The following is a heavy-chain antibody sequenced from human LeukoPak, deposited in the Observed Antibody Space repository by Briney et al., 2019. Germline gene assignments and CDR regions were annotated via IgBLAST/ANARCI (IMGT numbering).Heavy chain of an antibody. J-gene: IGHJ3*02. CDR1: GGTFRSFV. Sequence: SVKVSCKASGGTFRSFVVTWVRQAPGQGLEWMGGINSIFGTTNYAQKFQGRVTITADESSTTAYMELSSLTSEDTAVYYCADGGSGNPPDIWGHGTMVSVSS. CDR3: ADGGSGNPPDI. D-gene: IGHD4-23*01. V-gene: IGHV1-69*01. CDR2: INSIFGTT.